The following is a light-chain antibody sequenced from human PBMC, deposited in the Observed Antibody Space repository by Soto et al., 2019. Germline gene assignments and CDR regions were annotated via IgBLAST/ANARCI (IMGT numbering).Light chain of an antibody. V-gene: IGKV3-20*01. CDR2: GAS. CDR1: QSVTSNY. Sequence: EIELTQSPGTLSSSPGERATLSCRASQSVTSNYLAWYQQKPGQAPRLLIFGASIRDTGLPDRFSGGGSGTDFTLTISRLEPEDFAVYYCQQYGSSPGAFGQGTKVDIK. J-gene: IGKJ1*01. CDR3: QQYGSSPGA.